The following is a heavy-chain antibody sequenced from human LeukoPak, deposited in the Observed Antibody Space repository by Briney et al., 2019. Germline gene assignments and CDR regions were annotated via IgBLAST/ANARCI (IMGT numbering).Heavy chain of an antibody. D-gene: IGHD1-1*01. CDR3: ARVHGYRGAFDI. CDR1: GGSISSGGYY. J-gene: IGHJ3*02. V-gene: IGHV4-31*03. CDR2: IYYSGST. Sequence: SETLSLTCTVSGGSISSGGYYWSWIRQHPGKGLEWIGYIYYSGSTYYNPSLKSRVTISVDTSKNQFSLKLSSVTAADTAVYYCARVHGYRGAFDIWGQGTMVTVSS.